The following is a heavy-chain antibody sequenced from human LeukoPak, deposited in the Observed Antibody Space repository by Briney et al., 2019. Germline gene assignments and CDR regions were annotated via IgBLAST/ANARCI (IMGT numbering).Heavy chain of an antibody. D-gene: IGHD6-13*01. V-gene: IGHV3-30*03. J-gene: IGHJ4*02. Sequence: GRSLRLSCAASGFTFNNYGIYWVRQAPGKGLEWVAAISYDGSNKYYADLVKGRFTITRDNSKNTLYLEMNSLRAEDTAVYYCARAGIGAAVHFDYWGQGTLVSVSS. CDR1: GFTFNNYG. CDR2: ISYDGSNK. CDR3: ARAGIGAAVHFDY.